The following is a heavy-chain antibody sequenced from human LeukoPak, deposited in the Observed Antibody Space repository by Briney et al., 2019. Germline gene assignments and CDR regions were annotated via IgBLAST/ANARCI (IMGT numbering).Heavy chain of an antibody. CDR2: IIPILGIA. CDR3: ARDQAGVDAFDI. CDR1: GGTFSSYA. Sequence: GASVKVSCKASGGTFSSYAISWVRQAPGQGLEWMGRIIPILGIANYAQKFQGRVTITADKSTSTAYMELSSLRSEDTAVYYCARDQAGVDAFDIWGQGTMVTVSS. D-gene: IGHD6-13*01. J-gene: IGHJ3*02. V-gene: IGHV1-69*04.